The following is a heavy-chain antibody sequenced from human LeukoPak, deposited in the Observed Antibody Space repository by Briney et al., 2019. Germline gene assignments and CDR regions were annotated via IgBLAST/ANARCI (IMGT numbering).Heavy chain of an antibody. J-gene: IGHJ4*02. CDR1: GFTFCSYA. CDR3: ARLPTTVSFFDY. Sequence: PGGSLRLSCAASGFTFCSYAMSWVRQAPGKGLEWVSGISSSGSFTYYADSVKGRFAISRDNSKNTLYLHMNSLRAGDTAVYFCARLPTTVSFFDYWGQGTLVSVSS. D-gene: IGHD4-17*01. CDR2: ISSSGSFT. V-gene: IGHV3-23*01.